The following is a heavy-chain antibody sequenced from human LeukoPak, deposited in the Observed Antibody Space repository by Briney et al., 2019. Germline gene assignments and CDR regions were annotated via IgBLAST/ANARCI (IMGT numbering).Heavy chain of an antibody. V-gene: IGHV3-30*04. CDR2: ISYDGSNK. CDR1: GFTFSSYA. D-gene: IGHD6-13*01. CDR3: ARAGAAAGPSQYYFDY. J-gene: IGHJ4*02. Sequence: GGSLRLSCAASGFTFSSYAMHWVRQAPGKGLEWVAVISYDGSNKYYADSVKGRFTVSRDNSKNTLYLQMNSLRAEDTAVYYCARAGAAAGPSQYYFDYWGQGTLVTVSS.